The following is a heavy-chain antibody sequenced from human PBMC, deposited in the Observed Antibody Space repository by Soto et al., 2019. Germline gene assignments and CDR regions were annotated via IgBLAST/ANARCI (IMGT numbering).Heavy chain of an antibody. CDR1: GGSISSYY. J-gene: IGHJ6*02. Sequence: QVQLQESGPGLVKPSETLSLTCTVSGGSISSYYWSWIRQPPGKGLEWIGYIYYSGSTNYNPSLMRRVNLTVETSKNQFSLKLSSLTAADTAVYYCASLGVVNADPNYYYYGMEFWGQGTTVTVSS. V-gene: IGHV4-59*01. D-gene: IGHD3-22*01. CDR2: IYYSGST. CDR3: ASLGVVNADPNYYYYGMEF.